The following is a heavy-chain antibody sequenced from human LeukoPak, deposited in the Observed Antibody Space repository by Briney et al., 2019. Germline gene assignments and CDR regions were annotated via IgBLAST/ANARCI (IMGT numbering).Heavy chain of an antibody. CDR3: ASKLKDIVVVPAARAPSKSWSMDV. V-gene: IGHV1-8*01. CDR1: GYTFTSYD. D-gene: IGHD2-2*01. CDR2: MNPNSGNT. J-gene: IGHJ6*02. Sequence: ASVKVSCTASGYTFTSYDINWVRQATGQGLEWKGWMNPNSGNTGYAQKFQGRVTMTRNTSISTAYMELSSLRSEDTAVYYCASKLKDIVVVPAARAPSKSWSMDVWGQGTTVTVSS.